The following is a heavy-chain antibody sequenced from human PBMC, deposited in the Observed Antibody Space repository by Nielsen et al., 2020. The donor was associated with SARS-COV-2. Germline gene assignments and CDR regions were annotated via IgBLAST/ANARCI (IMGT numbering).Heavy chain of an antibody. CDR1: GFTLSSYA. Sequence: GESLKISCAASGFTLSSYAMSWVRQAPGKGLEWVSVIYRGGSTAYTGAVKGRFTFSKDNSKNTLYLQMNSLRVEDTAIYYCARGAEFDYGDLGAFDIWGQGTKVTVSS. V-gene: IGHV3-23*03. CDR3: ARGAEFDYGDLGAFDI. D-gene: IGHD4-17*01. CDR2: IYRGGST. J-gene: IGHJ3*02.